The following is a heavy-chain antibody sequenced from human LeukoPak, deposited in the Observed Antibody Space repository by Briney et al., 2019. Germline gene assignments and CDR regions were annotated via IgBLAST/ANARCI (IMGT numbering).Heavy chain of an antibody. D-gene: IGHD5-12*01. Sequence: GGSLRLSCAASGFTFDDYAMHWVRQAPGKGLEWVSLISWDGGSTYYADSVKGRFTISRDNSKNSLYLQMNSLRAEDTALYYCAKDITYERGYYMDVWGKGTTVTVSS. CDR2: ISWDGGST. CDR1: GFTFDDYA. CDR3: AKDITYERGYYMDV. J-gene: IGHJ6*03. V-gene: IGHV3-43D*03.